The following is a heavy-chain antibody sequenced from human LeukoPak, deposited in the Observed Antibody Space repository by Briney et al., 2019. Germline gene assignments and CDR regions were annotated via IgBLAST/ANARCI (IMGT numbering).Heavy chain of an antibody. CDR2: IYYSGST. J-gene: IGHJ4*02. V-gene: IGHV4-59*01. CDR1: GGSISSYY. D-gene: IGHD3-22*01. CDR3: ARAPYYYSSGYYYYFDY. Sequence: SETLSLTCTVSGGSISSYYWSWIRQPPGKGLEWIGYIYYSGSTNYNPSLKSRVTISVDTSKNQFSLKLSSVTAADTAVYYCARAPYYYSSGYYYYFDYWGQGTLVTVSS.